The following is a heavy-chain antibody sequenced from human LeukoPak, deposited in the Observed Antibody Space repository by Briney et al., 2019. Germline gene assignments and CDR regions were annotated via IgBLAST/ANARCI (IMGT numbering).Heavy chain of an antibody. CDR2: MYHSGST. CDR3: ARYDVWGSYRAFDY. Sequence: KPSETLSLTCTVSNYSISTDYYWGWIRQPPGKGLEWIGTMYHSGSTYYNPSLKSRVTISGDTSKNQFSLKLSSVTAADTAVYYCARYDVWGSYRAFDYWGQGTLVTVSS. CDR1: NYSISTDYY. J-gene: IGHJ4*02. D-gene: IGHD3-16*02. V-gene: IGHV4-38-2*02.